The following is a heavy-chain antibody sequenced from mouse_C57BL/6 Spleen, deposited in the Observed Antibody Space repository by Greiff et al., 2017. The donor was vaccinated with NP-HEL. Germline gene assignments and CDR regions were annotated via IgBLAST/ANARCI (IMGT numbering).Heavy chain of an antibody. CDR3: ARTEYYVSSHYFDY. CDR1: GYTFTSYW. D-gene: IGHD1-1*01. CDR2: IDPSDSYT. J-gene: IGHJ2*01. Sequence: VQLQQSGAELVRPGTSVKLSCKASGYTFTSYWMHWVKQRPGQGLEWIGVIDPSDSYTNYNQKFKGKATLTVDTSSSTAYMQLSSLTSEDSAVYYCARTEYYVSSHYFDYWGQGTTLTVSS. V-gene: IGHV1-59*01.